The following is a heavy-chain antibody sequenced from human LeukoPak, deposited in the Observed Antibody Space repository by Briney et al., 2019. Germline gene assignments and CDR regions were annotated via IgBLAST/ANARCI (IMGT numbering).Heavy chain of an antibody. CDR1: GFTFDDYA. Sequence: GRSLRLSCAASGFTFDDYAMHWVRQAPGKGLEWVSGISWNSGSIGYADPVKGRFTISRDNAKNSLYLQMNSLRAEDTALYYCAKDTSWGIAAAGTNFDYWGQGTLVTVSS. D-gene: IGHD6-13*01. CDR3: AKDTSWGIAAAGTNFDY. CDR2: ISWNSGSI. V-gene: IGHV3-9*01. J-gene: IGHJ4*02.